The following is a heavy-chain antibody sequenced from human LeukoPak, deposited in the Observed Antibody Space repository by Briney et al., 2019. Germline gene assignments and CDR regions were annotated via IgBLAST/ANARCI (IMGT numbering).Heavy chain of an antibody. J-gene: IGHJ4*02. D-gene: IGHD3-10*01. CDR3: ASDPKRGY. V-gene: IGHV1-2*02. CDR1: GYTFTGYA. Sequence: ASVKVSCKASGYTFTGYAMHWVRQAPGQGLEWMGWINPSNGGTNFAQTFQGRVTMTRDTSISTAYMELNRLTSDDTALYSCASDPKRGYWGQGTLVTVSS. CDR2: INPSNGGT.